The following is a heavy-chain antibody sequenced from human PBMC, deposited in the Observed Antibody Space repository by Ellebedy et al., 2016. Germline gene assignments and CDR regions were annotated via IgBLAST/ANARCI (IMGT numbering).Heavy chain of an antibody. CDR3: TRGLQYSSDW. Sequence: GESLKISCAGSGLTFSTYALSWVRQAPGRGLEWVAYIRGDSVNIFYADSVKGRFTISRDNARNSLSLQMNALRDEDTAIYYCTRGLQYSSDWWGRGTLVSVSS. V-gene: IGHV3-48*02. J-gene: IGHJ4*02. CDR2: IRGDSVNI. D-gene: IGHD4-11*01. CDR1: GLTFSTYA.